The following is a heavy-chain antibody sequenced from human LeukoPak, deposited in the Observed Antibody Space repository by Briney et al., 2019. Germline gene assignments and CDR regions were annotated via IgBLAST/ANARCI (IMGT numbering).Heavy chain of an antibody. D-gene: IGHD6-19*01. CDR2: IRSKANSYAT. J-gene: IGHJ3*02. Sequence: PGGSLRLSCAASGFTFSGSAMRWVRQASGKGLEWVGRIRSKANSYATAYAASVKGRFTISRDDSKNTAYLQMNSLKTEDTAVYYCTRHLPGYSSGWPWGDAFDIWGQGTMDTVSS. CDR1: GFTFSGSA. CDR3: TRHLPGYSSGWPWGDAFDI. V-gene: IGHV3-73*01.